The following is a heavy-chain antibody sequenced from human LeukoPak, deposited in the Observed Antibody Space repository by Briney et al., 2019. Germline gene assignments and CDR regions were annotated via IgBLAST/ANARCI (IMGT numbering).Heavy chain of an antibody. J-gene: IGHJ4*02. CDR3: AREPYSSGWYYFDY. CDR1: GGTFSSYA. CDR2: IIPIFGTT. D-gene: IGHD6-19*01. V-gene: IGHV1-69*05. Sequence: GASVKVSCKASGGTFSSYAISWVRQAPGQGLEWMGRIIPIFGTTNYAQKFQGRVTITTDESTSTAYMELSSVRSEDTAVYYCAREPYSSGWYYFDYWGQGTLLTVSS.